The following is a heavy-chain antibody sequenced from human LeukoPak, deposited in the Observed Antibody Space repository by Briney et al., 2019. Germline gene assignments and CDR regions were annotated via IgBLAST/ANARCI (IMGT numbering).Heavy chain of an antibody. D-gene: IGHD2-2*02. V-gene: IGHV4-34*01. J-gene: IGHJ4*02. CDR2: INHSGST. CDR1: GGSFSGYY. CDR3: ARAPRPLYCSSTSCYRYFDY. Sequence: PSETLSLTCAVYGGSFSGYYWSWIRQPPGKGLEWIGEINHSGSTNYNPSLKSRVTISVDTSKNQFSLKLSSVTAADTAVYYCARAPRPLYCSSTSCYRYFDYWGQGTLVTVSS.